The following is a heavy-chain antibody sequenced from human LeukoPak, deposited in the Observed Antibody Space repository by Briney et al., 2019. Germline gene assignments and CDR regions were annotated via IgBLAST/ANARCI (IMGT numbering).Heavy chain of an antibody. Sequence: GGSLRLSCAASGFTFSSYWMHWVRQAPGKGLVWVSRINSDGSSTSYADSVKGRFTISRDNAKNTLYLQMNSLRAEDTAVYYCARRWRGMSGPIDYWGQGTLVTVSS. CDR2: INSDGSST. CDR3: ARRWRGMSGPIDY. V-gene: IGHV3-74*01. CDR1: GFTFSSYW. J-gene: IGHJ4*02. D-gene: IGHD3-3*01.